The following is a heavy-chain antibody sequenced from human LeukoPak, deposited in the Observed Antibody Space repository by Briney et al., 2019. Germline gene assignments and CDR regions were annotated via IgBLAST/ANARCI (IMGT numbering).Heavy chain of an antibody. CDR1: GFNFARAW. CDR3: AREQWLVEY. CDR2: IKQDGSEK. V-gene: IGHV3-7*03. D-gene: IGHD6-19*01. Sequence: GGSLRLSCAASGFNFARAWMSWVRQAPGKGLEWVANIKQDGSEKYYVDSVKGRFTISRDNAKNSLYLQMNSLRAEDTAVYYCAREQWLVEYWGQGTLVTVSS. J-gene: IGHJ4*02.